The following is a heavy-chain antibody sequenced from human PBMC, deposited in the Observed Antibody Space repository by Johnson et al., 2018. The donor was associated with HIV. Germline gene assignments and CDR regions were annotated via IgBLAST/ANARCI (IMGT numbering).Heavy chain of an antibody. Sequence: VQLVESGGGLVQPGGSLRLSCAASGFTVSSNYMSWVRQAPGKGLEWVSVISGSGDSTGPADSVTGRFTISRDTAKNSHYLQMNSLRTEDTALYYCAKGKGGTTSPIHDAFDIWGQGTMVTVSS. CDR1: GFTVSSNY. J-gene: IGHJ3*02. V-gene: IGHV3-23*04. CDR3: AKGKGGTTSPIHDAFDI. D-gene: IGHD1-7*01. CDR2: ISGSGDST.